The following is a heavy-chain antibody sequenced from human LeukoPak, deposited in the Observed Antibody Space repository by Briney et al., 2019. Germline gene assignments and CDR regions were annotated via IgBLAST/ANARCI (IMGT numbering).Heavy chain of an antibody. CDR2: SYYGGST. V-gene: IGHV4-31*03. J-gene: IGHJ2*01. CDR1: GGSISSGGYY. CDR3: ARLMRNWYFDL. Sequence: PSETLSLTCTVSGGSISSGGYYWSWIRQHPGEGLEWIGYSYYGGSTYYNPSIKSRVTISVDTSKNQFSLKLSSVTAADTAVYYCARLMRNWYFDLWGRGTLVTVSS.